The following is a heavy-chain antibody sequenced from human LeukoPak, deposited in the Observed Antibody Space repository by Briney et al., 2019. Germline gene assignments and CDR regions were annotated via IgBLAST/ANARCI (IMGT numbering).Heavy chain of an antibody. V-gene: IGHV4-34*09. Sequence: SETLSLTCAVYGGSFSGYYWSWIRQPPGKGLEWIGYIYYSGSTYYNPSLKSRVTISVDTSKNQFSLKLSSVTAADTAVYYCARGLNWFDPWGQGTLVTVSS. J-gene: IGHJ5*02. CDR3: ARGLNWFDP. CDR2: IYYSGST. CDR1: GGSFSGYY.